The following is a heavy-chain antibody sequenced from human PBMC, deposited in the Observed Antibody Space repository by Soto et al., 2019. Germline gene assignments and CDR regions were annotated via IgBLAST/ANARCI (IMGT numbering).Heavy chain of an antibody. D-gene: IGHD2-15*01. CDR3: ARDYVVVVVAASAGYGMDV. CDR2: IWYDGSNK. V-gene: IGHV3-33*01. CDR1: GFTFSSYG. J-gene: IGHJ6*02. Sequence: GSLRLSCAASGFTFSSYGMHWVRQAPGKGLEWVAVIWYDGSNKYYADSVKGRFTISRDNSKNTLYLQMNSPRAEDTAVYYCARDYVVVVVAASAGYGMDVWGQGTTVTVSS.